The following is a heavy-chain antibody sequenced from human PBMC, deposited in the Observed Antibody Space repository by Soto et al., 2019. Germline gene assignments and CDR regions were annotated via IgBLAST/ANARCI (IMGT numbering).Heavy chain of an antibody. V-gene: IGHV1-18*01. CDR3: ARETPVTTFDS. CDR1: GYTFTSYG. J-gene: IGHJ4*02. Sequence: QVQLVQSGAEVKKPGASVRVSCKASGYTFTSYGITWVRQAPGLGLEWMGWISAYSGNTNYAQKLQGRVTMTTDTSTSTAYMELRSLRSGDTAVYYCARETPVTTFDSWGQGTLVTVSS. CDR2: ISAYSGNT. D-gene: IGHD4-17*01.